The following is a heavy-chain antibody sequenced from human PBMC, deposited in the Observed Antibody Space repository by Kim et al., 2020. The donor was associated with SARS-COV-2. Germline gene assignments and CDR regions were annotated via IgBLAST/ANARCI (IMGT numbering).Heavy chain of an antibody. Sequence: SETLSLTCSVSGDSVTSAGFYWTWIRLPPGKGLEWIGNIYSSGSASYNPSLDTRVTISLDTSKNQFTLDLSSVTVADTAVYYCAREYITAGGYYSASKYYGLYVWGQGTTVTVSS. CDR3: AREYITAGGYYSASKYYGLYV. V-gene: IGHV4-30-4*08. CDR2: IYSSGSA. J-gene: IGHJ6*02. D-gene: IGHD3-3*01. CDR1: GDSVTSAGFY.